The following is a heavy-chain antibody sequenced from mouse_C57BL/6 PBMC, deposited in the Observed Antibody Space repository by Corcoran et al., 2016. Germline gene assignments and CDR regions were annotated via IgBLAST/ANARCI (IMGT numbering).Heavy chain of an antibody. CDR3: ARSPYGYGAMDY. CDR1: GYAFSSDW. J-gene: IGHJ4*01. Sequence: QVQRQQSGAELGNPGASVKISCKASGYAFSSDWMNWVKQRPGKGLEGIGQIYPGDGDTNYNGKFKGKATLPSDKSSSTAYMQLNSLTSEDSAVYFCARSPYGYGAMDYWGQGTSVTVSS. CDR2: IYPGDGDT. V-gene: IGHV1-80*01. D-gene: IGHD2-2*01.